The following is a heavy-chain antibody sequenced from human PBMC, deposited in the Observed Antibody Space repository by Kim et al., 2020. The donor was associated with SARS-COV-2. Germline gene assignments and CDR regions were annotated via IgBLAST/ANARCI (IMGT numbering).Heavy chain of an antibody. J-gene: IGHJ4*02. V-gene: IGHV3-74*01. CDR3: ARDQKAAGPTTFDY. CDR1: GFTFSTYW. D-gene: IGHD6-13*01. Sequence: GGSLRLSCTASGFTFSTYWMHWVRQAPGKGPVWVSRLNPDETNIRYADSVKGRFTVSRDNAKNTLYLQMNSLRVEDTAVYYCARDQKAAGPTTFDYWGQGTLVTVPS. CDR2: LNPDETNI.